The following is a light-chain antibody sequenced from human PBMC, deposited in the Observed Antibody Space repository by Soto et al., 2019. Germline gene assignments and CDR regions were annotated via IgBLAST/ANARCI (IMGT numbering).Light chain of an antibody. J-gene: IGLJ1*01. CDR2: DVS. CDR3: SSYTSSSTPYV. Sequence: QSVLTQPASVSGSPGQSIALPCTGTSSHVGGYNYVSWYQQHPGKAPKLMIYDVSNRPSGVSNRFSGSKSGNTASLTISGLQAEDEADYYCSSYTSSSTPYVFGTGTKVTVL. CDR1: SSHVGGYNY. V-gene: IGLV2-14*01.